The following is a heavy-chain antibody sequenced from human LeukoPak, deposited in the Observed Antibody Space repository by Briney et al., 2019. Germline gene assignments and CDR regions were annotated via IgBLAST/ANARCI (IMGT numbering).Heavy chain of an antibody. J-gene: IGHJ4*02. Sequence: GESLRLSCVASGFTFRNFGMLWLRQALAKGLEWVAFIRYDGSIIYYADSVKGRFTISRDNSKNTLYLQMNSLRAEDTAVYYCAKDVNAGGDYFDHWGQGTLVTVSS. V-gene: IGHV3-30*02. CDR3: AKDVNAGGDYFDH. D-gene: IGHD2/OR15-2a*01. CDR1: GFTFRNFG. CDR2: IRYDGSII.